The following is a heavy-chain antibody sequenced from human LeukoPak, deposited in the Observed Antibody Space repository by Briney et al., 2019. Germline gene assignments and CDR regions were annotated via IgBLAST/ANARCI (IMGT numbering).Heavy chain of an antibody. D-gene: IGHD3-10*01. V-gene: IGHV3-43D*03. CDR1: GFTFDDYA. CDR3: ARGDTTMVRGVRRYFDY. CDR2: ISWDGGST. J-gene: IGHJ4*02. Sequence: GGSLRLSCAASGFTFDDYAMHWVRQAPGKGLEWVSLISWDGGSTYYADSVKGRFTISRDNSKNSLYLQMNSLRAEDTALYYCARGDTTMVRGVRRYFDYWGQGTLVTVSS.